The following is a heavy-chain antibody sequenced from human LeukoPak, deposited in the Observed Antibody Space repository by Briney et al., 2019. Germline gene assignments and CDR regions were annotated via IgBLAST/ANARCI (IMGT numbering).Heavy chain of an antibody. D-gene: IGHD4-23*01. J-gene: IGHJ4*02. Sequence: SSQTLSLTCTVSGGSISSGDYYWSWIRQHPGKGLEWIGHIYYSGTTYYNPSLTSRVTISVDTSKNQFSLKLSSVTAADTAVYYCARYGANALDYWGQGTLVTVSS. V-gene: IGHV4-31*03. CDR3: ARYGANALDY. CDR1: GGSISSGDYY. CDR2: IYYSGTT.